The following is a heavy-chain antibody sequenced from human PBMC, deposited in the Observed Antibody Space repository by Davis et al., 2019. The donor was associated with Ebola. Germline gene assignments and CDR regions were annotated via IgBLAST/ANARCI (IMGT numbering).Heavy chain of an antibody. D-gene: IGHD3-3*01. CDR3: ARVSSPEFLEWLLYRLGYFDY. Sequence: SETLSLTCTVSGCSISSSSYYWGWIRQPPGKLLECIGSIYYSGSTYYNPSLKSRVTISVDTSKNQFSLKLSSVTAADTAVYYCARVSSPEFLEWLLYRLGYFDYWGQGTLVTVSS. CDR1: GCSISSSSYY. V-gene: IGHV4-39*01. J-gene: IGHJ4*02. CDR2: IYYSGST.